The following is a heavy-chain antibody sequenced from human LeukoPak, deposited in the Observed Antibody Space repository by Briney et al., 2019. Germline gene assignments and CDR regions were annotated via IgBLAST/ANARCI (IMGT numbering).Heavy chain of an antibody. D-gene: IGHD4-17*01. V-gene: IGHV3-33*01. CDR1: GLTFSSYG. Sequence: GRSLRLSCAASGLTFSSYGMHWVRQAPGKGLEWVAVIWYDGSNKYYADSVKGRFTISRDNSKNTLYLQMISLRAEDTAVYYCETESRRSFDYWGHEAQVTAS. J-gene: IGHJ4*01. CDR3: ETESRRSFDY. CDR2: IWYDGSNK.